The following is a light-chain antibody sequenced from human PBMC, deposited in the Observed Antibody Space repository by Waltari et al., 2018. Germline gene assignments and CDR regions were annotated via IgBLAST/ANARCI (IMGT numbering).Light chain of an antibody. CDR3: QQYYITPPT. CDR1: QSVLSSSNNKNL. Sequence: DIVMTQSPDSLTVSLGERATVNCKSSQSVLSSSNNKNLVAWYQPKPRQPPKLLIYWDTTRGSGVPDRLSGSGSGTDFTLTISSLQAEDVAVYYCQQYYITPPTFGQGTKVEIK. J-gene: IGKJ1*01. CDR2: WDT. V-gene: IGKV4-1*01.